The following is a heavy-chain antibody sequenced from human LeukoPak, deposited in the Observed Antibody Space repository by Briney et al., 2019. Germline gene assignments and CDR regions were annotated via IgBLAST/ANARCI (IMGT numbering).Heavy chain of an antibody. CDR2: INHSGST. CDR1: GGSFSGYY. D-gene: IGHD1-26*01. V-gene: IGHV4-34*01. Sequence: SETLSLTCAVYGGSFSGYYWSWIRQPPGKGLEWIGEINHSGSTNYNPSLKSRVTISVDTSKNQFSLKLSSVTAADTAVYYCARSGSYRRYNWFDPWGQGTLVTVSS. CDR3: ARSGSYRRYNWFDP. J-gene: IGHJ5*02.